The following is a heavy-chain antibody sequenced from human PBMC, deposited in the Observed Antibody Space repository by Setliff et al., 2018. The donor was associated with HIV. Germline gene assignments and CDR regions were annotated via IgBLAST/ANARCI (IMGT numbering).Heavy chain of an antibody. V-gene: IGHV1-24*01. CDR1: GYTLAELS. Sequence: ASVKVSCKVSGYTLAELSIHWVRQAPGKGLEWMGGFDPEDGETIYAEKFQGRVTMTEDTATETAYMELSSLRSEDTAVYYCARGRNIVATTYYMDVWGKGTTVTVSS. D-gene: IGHD5-12*01. J-gene: IGHJ6*03. CDR3: ARGRNIVATTYYMDV. CDR2: FDPEDGET.